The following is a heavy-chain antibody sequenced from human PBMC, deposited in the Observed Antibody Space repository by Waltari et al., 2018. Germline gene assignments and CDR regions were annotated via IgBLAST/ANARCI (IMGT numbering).Heavy chain of an antibody. J-gene: IGHJ4*02. V-gene: IGHV3-7*01. D-gene: IGHD3-3*01. CDR1: GFRFRSYA. CDR2: IQRDGSET. Sequence: EVQLVESGGGSVQPGGSLRLSCAASGFRFRSYAMSWVRQAPGKGLEWVASIQRDGSETYYVDSVKGRFTISRDNTKKSLYLQMNSLRAEDTAVYYCARSPDDLWTGSRDYFDYWGQGTLVTVSS. CDR3: ARSPDDLWTGSRDYFDY.